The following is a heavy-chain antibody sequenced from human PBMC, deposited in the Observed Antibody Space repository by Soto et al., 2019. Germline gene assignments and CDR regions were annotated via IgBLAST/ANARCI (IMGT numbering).Heavy chain of an antibody. J-gene: IGHJ4*02. D-gene: IGHD5-12*01. CDR2: IYHSGST. CDR3: AGLVAAITHY. Sequence: KSSETLSLTCAVSGYSISSGYYWGWIRQPPGKGLEWIGSIYHSGSTYYNPSLKSRVTISVDTSKNQFSLKLSSVTAADTAVYYCAGLVAAITHYWGQGTLVTVSS. V-gene: IGHV4-38-2*01. CDR1: GYSISSGYY.